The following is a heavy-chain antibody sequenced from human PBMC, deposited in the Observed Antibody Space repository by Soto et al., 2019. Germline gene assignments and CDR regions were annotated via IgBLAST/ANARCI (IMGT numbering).Heavy chain of an antibody. CDR2: ISGSGDGDGT. Sequence: PGGSLRLSCAASGFTFSSYAMTWVRQAPGRGLEWVSAISGSGDGDGTYYADSVKGRFTISRDNSKNTLYLQMNSLRAEDTAVYYCAKDTSSGYYYAVSLGRIDAFDIWGQGTMVTVSS. D-gene: IGHD3-22*01. J-gene: IGHJ3*02. CDR1: GFTFSSYA. V-gene: IGHV3-23*01. CDR3: AKDTSSGYYYAVSLGRIDAFDI.